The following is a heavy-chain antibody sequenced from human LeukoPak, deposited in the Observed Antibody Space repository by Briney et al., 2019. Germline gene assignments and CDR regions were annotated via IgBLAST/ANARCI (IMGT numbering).Heavy chain of an antibody. Sequence: PGGSLRLSCAASGFTFSSYGMSWVRQAPGKGLEWVSAISPSGRNTYYADSVKGRFIISRDNSKNMLYLQMSSLRAEDTAVYYCAKGGSDSSGYYSLYYYYMDVWGKGTTVTISS. V-gene: IGHV3-23*01. CDR2: ISPSGRNT. D-gene: IGHD3-22*01. CDR1: GFTFSSYG. CDR3: AKGGSDSSGYYSLYYYYMDV. J-gene: IGHJ6*03.